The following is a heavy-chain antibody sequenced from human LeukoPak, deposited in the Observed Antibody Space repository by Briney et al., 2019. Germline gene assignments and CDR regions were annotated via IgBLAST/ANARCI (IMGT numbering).Heavy chain of an antibody. CDR3: VKGKYSSAWYSIVDS. Sequence: GGSLSLSCAASGFTFNTYTMSWVRQARGQGLEWVSGISSSCDITYYGDAVKGRFTISRYNAQNMLFLQMNILRAEDTAVYYCVKGKYSSAWYSIVDSWGQGTLVTVSS. D-gene: IGHD6-19*01. V-gene: IGHV3-23*01. CDR2: ISSSCDIT. CDR1: GFTFNTYT. J-gene: IGHJ4*02.